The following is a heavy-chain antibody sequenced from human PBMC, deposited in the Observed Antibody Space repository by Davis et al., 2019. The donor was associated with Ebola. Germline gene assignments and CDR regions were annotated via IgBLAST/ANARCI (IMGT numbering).Heavy chain of an antibody. CDR2: IYYRGSP. CDR3: ARQGIVGATWVDY. D-gene: IGHD1-26*01. V-gene: IGHV4-39*01. Sequence: MPSETLSLTCTVSGGSISSSSYYWGWIRQPPGKGLEWIGSIYYRGSPYYNPSLKSRVTISVDTSKNQFSLKLSSVTAADTAVYYCARQGIVGATWVDYWGQGTLVTVSS. J-gene: IGHJ4*02. CDR1: GGSISSSSYY.